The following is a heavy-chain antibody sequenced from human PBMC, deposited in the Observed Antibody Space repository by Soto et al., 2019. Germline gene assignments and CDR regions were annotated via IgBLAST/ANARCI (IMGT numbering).Heavy chain of an antibody. D-gene: IGHD1-26*01. V-gene: IGHV3-23*01. CDR1: GFTFSIYS. CDR3: ARVVGATGD. J-gene: IGHJ4*02. CDR2: MSEGGGRT. Sequence: EVLLLESGGGFVQPGGSLRLSCAASGFTFSIYSMSWVRQGPGKGLEWVSSMSEGGGRTYYTASVKGRFTISRDNSKNTLYLRMNSLRAEDTAVYFCARVVGATGDWGQGTLVTVSS.